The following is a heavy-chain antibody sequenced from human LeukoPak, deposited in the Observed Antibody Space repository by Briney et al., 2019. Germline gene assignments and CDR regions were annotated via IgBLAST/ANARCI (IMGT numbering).Heavy chain of an antibody. D-gene: IGHD3-10*01. Sequence: GGSLRLSCAASGFTFSNYAMYWVRQPPGKGLEWVSTIDASGGATYYADSVKGRFTISRDNSKNTLYLQMNSLRAEDTAVYYCANLIWFGGFDPWGQGTLVTVSS. J-gene: IGHJ5*02. V-gene: IGHV3-23*01. CDR2: IDASGGAT. CDR3: ANLIWFGGFDP. CDR1: GFTFSNYA.